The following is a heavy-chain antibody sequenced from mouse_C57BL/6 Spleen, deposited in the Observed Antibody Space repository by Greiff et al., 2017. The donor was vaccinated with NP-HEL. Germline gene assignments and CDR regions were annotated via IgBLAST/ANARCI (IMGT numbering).Heavy chain of an antibody. J-gene: IGHJ4*01. CDR3: ARSGIYYGYDGAMDY. D-gene: IGHD2-2*01. CDR1: GFNIKNTY. V-gene: IGHV14-3*01. CDR2: IDPANGNT. Sequence: EVKLVESVAELVRPGASVKLSCTASGFNIKNTYMHWVKQRPEQGLEWIGRIDPANGNTKYAPKFQGKATITADTSSNTAYLQLSSLTSEDTAIYYCARSGIYYGYDGAMDYWGQGTSVTVSS.